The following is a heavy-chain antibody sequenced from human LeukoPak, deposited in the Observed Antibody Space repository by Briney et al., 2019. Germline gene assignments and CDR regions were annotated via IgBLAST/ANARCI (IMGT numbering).Heavy chain of an antibody. CDR2: ISSSGSTI. CDR1: GFTFSSYE. V-gene: IGHV3-48*03. J-gene: IGHJ4*02. Sequence: LGGSLRLSCAASGFTFSSYEMNWVRQAPGKGLEWVSYISSSGSTIYYADSVKGRFTIPRDNAKNSLYLQMNSLRAEDTAVYYCARAEPSSGSFSFDYWGQGTLVTVSS. D-gene: IGHD1-26*01. CDR3: ARAEPSSGSFSFDY.